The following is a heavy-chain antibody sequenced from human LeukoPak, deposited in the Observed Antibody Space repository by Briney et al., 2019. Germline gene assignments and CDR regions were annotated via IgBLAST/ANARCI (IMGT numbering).Heavy chain of an antibody. V-gene: IGHV3-48*01. CDR2: ISSSSTTI. D-gene: IGHD3-22*01. CDR1: GFTFSDNN. CDR3: ARNPPEGGYLAS. Sequence: GGSLRLSCAASGFTFSDNNMNWVCKPPGKGMGWISYISSSSTTIFYGDSVKGRFIISRDNAKNSLYLQMNSLRAEDTAVYYCARNPPEGGYLASWGQGTLVTVSS. J-gene: IGHJ4*02.